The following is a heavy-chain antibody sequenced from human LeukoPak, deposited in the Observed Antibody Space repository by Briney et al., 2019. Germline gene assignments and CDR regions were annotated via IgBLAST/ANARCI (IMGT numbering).Heavy chain of an antibody. CDR2: ISAYNGNT. CDR1: GYTFTSYG. V-gene: IGHV1-18*01. CDR3: ATTLWFGDSRNGGPNWFDP. D-gene: IGHD3-10*01. Sequence: ASVKVSCKASGYTFTSYGISWVRQAPGQGLEWMGWISAYNGNTNYAQKLQGRVTMTTDTSTSTAYMELSSLRSEDTAVYYCATTLWFGDSRNGGPNWFDPWGQGTLVTVSS. J-gene: IGHJ5*02.